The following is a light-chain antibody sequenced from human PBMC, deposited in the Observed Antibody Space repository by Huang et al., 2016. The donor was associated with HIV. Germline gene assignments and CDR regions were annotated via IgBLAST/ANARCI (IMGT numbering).Light chain of an antibody. CDR3: QQYGGSPNT. V-gene: IGKV3-20*01. CDR2: GAS. CDR1: QSVSSSY. Sequence: EIVLTQSPGTLSLSPGERATLSCRASQSVSSSYLAWYQQKPGQAPRLLSDGASSRATGIPDRFSGSGSGTDFTLTISRLEPEDFAVYYCQQYGGSPNTFGQGTKLEIK. J-gene: IGKJ2*01.